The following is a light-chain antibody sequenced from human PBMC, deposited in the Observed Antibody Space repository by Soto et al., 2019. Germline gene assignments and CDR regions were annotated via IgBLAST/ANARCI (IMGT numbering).Light chain of an antibody. CDR1: QSVSSTY. J-gene: IGKJ1*01. CDR3: QQYGGSRWT. CDR2: GAS. Sequence: EIVLTQSPGTLSLSPGERATLSFRASQSVSSTYLAWYQQKPGQAPRLLIYGASNRATGIPDRFSGSGSGTDFTLTISRLEPEDVAVYYCQQYGGSRWTFGQGTRVDI. V-gene: IGKV3-20*01.